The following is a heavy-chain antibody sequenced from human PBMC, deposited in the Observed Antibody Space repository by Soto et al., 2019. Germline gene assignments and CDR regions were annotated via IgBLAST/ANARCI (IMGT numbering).Heavy chain of an antibody. CDR1: GGSFSGYY. V-gene: IGHV4-34*01. D-gene: IGHD1-7*01. Sequence: PSETLSLTCAVYGGSFSGYYWSWIRQPPGKGLEWIGEINHSGSTNYNPSLKSRVTISVDTSKNQFSLHLNSVTPEDTAVYYCAGTTSLQWYYMDVWGKGTTVTVSS. CDR3: AGTTSLQWYYMDV. CDR2: INHSGST. J-gene: IGHJ6*03.